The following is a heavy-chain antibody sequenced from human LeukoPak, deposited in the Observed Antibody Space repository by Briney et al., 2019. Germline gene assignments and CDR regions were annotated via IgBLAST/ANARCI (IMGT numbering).Heavy chain of an antibody. CDR3: ARASSRYSSSSLLDF. CDR1: GYTFTSYG. V-gene: IGHV1-18*01. J-gene: IGHJ4*02. D-gene: IGHD6-6*01. CDR2: ISAYNGNT. Sequence: ASVKVSCKASGYTFTSYGISWVRQAPGQGLEWMGWISAYNGNTNYAQKFQGGVTMTTDTSTSTAYMELRSLRSDDTAVYYCARASSRYSSSSLLDFWGQGTLVTVSS.